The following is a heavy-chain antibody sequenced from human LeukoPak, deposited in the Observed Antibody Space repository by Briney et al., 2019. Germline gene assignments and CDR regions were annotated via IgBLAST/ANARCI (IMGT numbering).Heavy chain of an antibody. D-gene: IGHD6-19*01. CDR3: ARVEGSSGWSVFGY. Sequence: GGSLRLSCAASGFSFSSYSMNWVRQAPGKGLEWVANIKQDGSEKYYVDSVKGRFTISRDNAKNSLYLQMNSLRAEDTAVYYCARVEGSSGWSVFGYWGQGTLVTVSS. CDR1: GFSFSSYS. J-gene: IGHJ4*02. V-gene: IGHV3-7*01. CDR2: IKQDGSEK.